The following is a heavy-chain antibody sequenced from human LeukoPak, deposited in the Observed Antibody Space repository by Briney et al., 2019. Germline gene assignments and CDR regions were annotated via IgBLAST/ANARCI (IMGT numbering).Heavy chain of an antibody. V-gene: IGHV4-34*01. D-gene: IGHD3-10*01. Sequence: PSETLSLTCAVYGGSFSGYYWSWIRQPPGKGLEWIGEINHSGSTNYNPSLKSRVTISVDTPKNQFSLKLSSVTAADTAVYYCAREVVRGVIIFDYWGQGTLVTVSS. CDR1: GGSFSGYY. J-gene: IGHJ4*02. CDR2: INHSGST. CDR3: AREVVRGVIIFDY.